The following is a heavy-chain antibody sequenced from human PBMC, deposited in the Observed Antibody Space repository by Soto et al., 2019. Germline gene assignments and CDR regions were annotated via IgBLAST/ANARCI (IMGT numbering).Heavy chain of an antibody. Sequence: SETLALTCDVYGEPVSVYYWSWIRQPPGKGLEWIGEINHSGSTNYNPSLKSRVTISVDTSKNQFSLKLSSVTAADTAVYYCARGRGRITIFGVVTYFDYWGQATLVTVSS. CDR2: INHSGST. D-gene: IGHD3-3*01. CDR3: ARGRGRITIFGVVTYFDY. CDR1: GEPVSVYY. J-gene: IGHJ4*02. V-gene: IGHV4-34*01.